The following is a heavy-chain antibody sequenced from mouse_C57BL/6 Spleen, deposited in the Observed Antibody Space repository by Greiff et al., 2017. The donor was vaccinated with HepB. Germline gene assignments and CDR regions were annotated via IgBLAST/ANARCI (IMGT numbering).Heavy chain of an antibody. CDR2: IDPADSYT. Sequence: QVQLQQPGAELVRPGTSVKLSCKASGYTFTSYWMHWVKQRPGQGLEWIGVIDPADSYTNYNQKFKGKATLTVDTYSSPAYMQLSSLTSEDSAVYYCARWDSSGYYAMDYWGQGTSVTVSS. J-gene: IGHJ4*01. CDR3: ARWDSSGYYAMDY. D-gene: IGHD3-2*02. CDR1: GYTFTSYW. V-gene: IGHV1-59*01.